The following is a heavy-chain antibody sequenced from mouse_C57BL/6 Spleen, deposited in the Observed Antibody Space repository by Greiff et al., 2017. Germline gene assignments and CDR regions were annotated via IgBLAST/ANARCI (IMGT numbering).Heavy chain of an antibody. CDR2: IDPSDSYT. CDR3: ARRNYYGSSLSYWYFDV. CDR1: GYTFTSYW. V-gene: IGHV1-59*01. J-gene: IGHJ1*03. D-gene: IGHD1-1*01. Sequence: QVQLQQPGAELVRPGTSVKLSCKASGYTFTSYWMHWVKQRPGQGLEWIGVIDPSDSYTNYNQKFKGKATLTVDTSSGTAYMQLSSLTSEDSAVYYCARRNYYGSSLSYWYFDVWGTGTTVTVSS.